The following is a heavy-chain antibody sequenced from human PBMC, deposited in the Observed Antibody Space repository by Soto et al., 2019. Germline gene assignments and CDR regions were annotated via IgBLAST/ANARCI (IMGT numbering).Heavy chain of an antibody. CDR2: IYPGDSDT. V-gene: IGHV5-51*01. CDR3: ARPYTTSPSD. D-gene: IGHD6-6*01. J-gene: IGHJ4*02. CDR1: GYSFTNYW. Sequence: GESLKISCKGFGYSFTNYWIGWVRQVPGKGLEWMGIIYPGDSDTRYSQSFQGQVTISADKSINTAFLQWRGLKASDTAMYYCARPYTTSPSDWGQGTLVTVSS.